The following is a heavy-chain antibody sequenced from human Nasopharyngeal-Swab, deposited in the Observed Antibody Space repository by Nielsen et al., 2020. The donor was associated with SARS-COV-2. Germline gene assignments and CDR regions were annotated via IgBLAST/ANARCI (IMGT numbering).Heavy chain of an antibody. CDR3: AKGGLSIYGDSYFFDD. J-gene: IGHJ4*02. V-gene: IGHV3-23*01. Sequence: WIRQPPGKGLEWVSGITGGGGNIYYAASVKGRFTTSRDNSNNMVYLQVDALRADDTAVYYCAKGGLSIYGDSYFFDDWGQGSLVTVSS. D-gene: IGHD4-17*01. CDR2: ITGGGGNI.